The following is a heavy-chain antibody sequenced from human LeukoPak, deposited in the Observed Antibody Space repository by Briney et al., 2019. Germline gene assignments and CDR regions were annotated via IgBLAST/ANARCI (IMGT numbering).Heavy chain of an antibody. V-gene: IGHV3-21*01. D-gene: IGHD4-17*01. CDR1: GFTFSSYS. J-gene: IGHJ1*01. CDR2: ISGSSSYI. CDR3: AKDVRGGDHGDYTFQH. Sequence: GGSLRLSCAASGFTFSSYSMNWVRQAPGKGLEGVSSISGSSSYIYYEDSVKGRFTISRDNAKNSLYLQMNSLRAEDTAVYYCAKDVRGGDHGDYTFQHWGQGTLVTVSS.